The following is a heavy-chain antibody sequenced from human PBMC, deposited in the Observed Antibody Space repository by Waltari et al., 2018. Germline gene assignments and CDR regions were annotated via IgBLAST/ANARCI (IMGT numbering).Heavy chain of an antibody. CDR3: ARAIDHGFDP. CDR2: MNPDGSQK. CDR1: GFSFGSNW. V-gene: IGHV3-7*04. J-gene: IGHJ5*02. Sequence: EEQLVESGGDLVRPGGSLRLSCAARGFSFGSNWMRWVRQTPARGLEWVANMNPDGSQKYDVDSVRGRFTISRDNAKSSLYLQMNSLRAEDTAVYYCARAIDHGFDPWGQGTLVTVSS. D-gene: IGHD3-22*01.